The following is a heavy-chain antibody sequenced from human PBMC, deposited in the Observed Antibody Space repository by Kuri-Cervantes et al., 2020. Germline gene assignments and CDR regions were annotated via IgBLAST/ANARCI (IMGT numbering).Heavy chain of an antibody. J-gene: IGHJ4*02. D-gene: IGHD1-26*01. V-gene: IGHV4-34*01. CDR2: INHSGST. Sequence: SETLSLTCAVYGGSFSGYYWSWIRQPPGKGLEWIGEINHSGSTNYNASLKSRVTISVDTSKNQFSLKLSSVTAADTAVYYCARGQLQADYWGQGTLVTVSS. CDR3: ARGQLQADY. CDR1: GGSFSGYY.